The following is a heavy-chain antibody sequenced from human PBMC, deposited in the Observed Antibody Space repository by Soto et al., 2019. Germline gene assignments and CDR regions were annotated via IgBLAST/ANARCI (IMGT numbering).Heavy chain of an antibody. CDR2: INHSGST. CDR1: GGSFSGYY. V-gene: IGHV4-34*01. D-gene: IGHD4-17*01. Sequence: QVQLQQWGAGLLKPSETLSLTCAVYGGSFSGYYWSWIRQPPGKGLEWIGEINHSGSTNYNPSLKSRVTISVDTSKNQFSVKLSSVTAADTAVYYCARWVTVTLGVSWFDPWGQGTLVTVSS. J-gene: IGHJ5*02. CDR3: ARWVTVTLGVSWFDP.